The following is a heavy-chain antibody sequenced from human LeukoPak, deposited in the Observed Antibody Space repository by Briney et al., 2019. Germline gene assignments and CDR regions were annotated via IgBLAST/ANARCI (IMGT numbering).Heavy chain of an antibody. CDR1: GGSISSYH. CDR2: IYYSGST. Sequence: PSETLSLTCSVSGGSISSYHWSWIRQPPGKGLEWIGYIYYSGSTYYNPSLKSRVTISVDTSKNQFSLKLSSVTAADTAVYYCARDMGDSSSSASGVSFDYWGQGTLVTVSS. J-gene: IGHJ4*02. CDR3: ARDMGDSSSSASGVSFDY. D-gene: IGHD6-6*01. V-gene: IGHV4-59*12.